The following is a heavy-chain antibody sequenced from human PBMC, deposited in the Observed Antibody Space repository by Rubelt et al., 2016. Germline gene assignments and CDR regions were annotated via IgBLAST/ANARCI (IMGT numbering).Heavy chain of an antibody. CDR3: AKGFSGGSYYRGDY. D-gene: IGHD1-26*01. CDR2: IGDSGRTT. J-gene: IGHJ4*02. Sequence: GGGLIQPGGSLRLSCAASGFTFSIFGMSWVRQAPGKGLEWVSFIGDSGRTTYYADSVKGRFTISRDNSENTLHLQMNSLRAGDTAVYYCAKGFSGGSYYRGDYWGQGTLVTVSS. CDR1: GFTFSIFG. V-gene: IGHV3-23*01.